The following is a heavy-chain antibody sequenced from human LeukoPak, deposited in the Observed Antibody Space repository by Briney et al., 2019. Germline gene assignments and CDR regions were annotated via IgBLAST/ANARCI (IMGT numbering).Heavy chain of an antibody. V-gene: IGHV4-39*01. J-gene: IGHJ4*02. Sequence: SETLSLTCTVSGGSISSSSYYWGWLRQPPGKGLEWIGSIYYSGSTYYNPSLKSRVTISVDTSKNQFSLKLSSVTAADTAVYYCARSIVGALPWDYWGQGTLVTVSS. CDR2: IYYSGST. CDR1: GGSISSSSYY. CDR3: ARSIVGALPWDY. D-gene: IGHD1-26*01.